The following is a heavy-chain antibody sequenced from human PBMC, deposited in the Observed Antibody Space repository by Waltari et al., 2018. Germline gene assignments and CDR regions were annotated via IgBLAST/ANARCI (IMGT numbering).Heavy chain of an antibody. D-gene: IGHD1-26*01. V-gene: IGHV3-48*04. Sequence: VQLVESGGGLVQPGGSLRLSCATSGFTFRTYSMNWVRQAPGKGLEWISYMNNEINSETTSYAYSVKGRFTISRDNAKNSLYLQMNSLTAADTAMYFCVRDFKWTFDHWGQGTPVTVSS. CDR1: GFTFRTYS. J-gene: IGHJ4*02. CDR2: MNNEINSETT. CDR3: VRDFKWTFDH.